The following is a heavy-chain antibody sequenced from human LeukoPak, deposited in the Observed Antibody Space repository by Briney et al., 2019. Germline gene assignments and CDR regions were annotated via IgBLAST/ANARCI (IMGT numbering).Heavy chain of an antibody. CDR2: INHSGRT. J-gene: IGHJ5*02. CDR3: ARESPGYSTSWYMFGVWFDP. Sequence: SETLSLTCAVYGGSFSDYYWSWIRQPPGKGLEWIGEINHSGRTNCNPPLKSRVSISVDTSKNQFSLNLTSVTAADTAIYYCARESPGYSTSWYMFGVWFDPWGQGTLVTASS. CDR1: GGSFSDYY. D-gene: IGHD6-13*01. V-gene: IGHV4-34*01.